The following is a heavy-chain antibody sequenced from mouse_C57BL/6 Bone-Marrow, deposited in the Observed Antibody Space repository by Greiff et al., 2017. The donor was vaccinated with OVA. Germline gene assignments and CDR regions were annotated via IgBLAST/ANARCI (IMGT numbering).Heavy chain of an antibody. CDR1: GYTFTDYY. Sequence: QVQLQQSGAELVRPGASVKLSCKASGYTFTDYYINWVKQRPGQGLEWIARIYPGSGNTYYNEKFKGKATLTAEKSSSTAYMQLSSLTSEDSAVYFCMIITTVVAKDYFDYWGQGTTLTVSS. CDR2: IYPGSGNT. V-gene: IGHV1-76*01. J-gene: IGHJ2*01. CDR3: MIITTVVAKDYFDY. D-gene: IGHD1-1*01.